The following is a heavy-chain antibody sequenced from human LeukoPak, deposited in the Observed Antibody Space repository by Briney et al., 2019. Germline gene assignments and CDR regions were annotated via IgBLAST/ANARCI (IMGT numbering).Heavy chain of an antibody. J-gene: IGHJ5*02. CDR1: GYTFTTYY. V-gene: IGHV1-2*02. CDR3: ARGVRGDTSGVGYFDP. Sequence: ASVKVSCKPSGYTFTTYYIHWVRQAPGQGLEWMGWLNPASGGTNYAQKFQGRVTMTRDTSISTAYMELTRLTSDDTAVYYCARGVRGDTSGVGYFDPWGQGTLVTVSP. D-gene: IGHD3-22*01. CDR2: LNPASGGT.